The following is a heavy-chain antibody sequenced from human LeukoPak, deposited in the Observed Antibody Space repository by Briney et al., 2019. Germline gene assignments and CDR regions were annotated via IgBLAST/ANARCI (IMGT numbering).Heavy chain of an antibody. J-gene: IGHJ4*02. Sequence: GGSLRLSCAASGFTFSSYAMSWVCQAPGKGLEWVSAISGSGGSTYYADSVKGRFTISRDNSKNTLYLQMNSLRAEDTAVYYCAKVKDFWSGYLHRGYYFDYWGQGTLVTVSS. CDR1: GFTFSSYA. CDR2: ISGSGGST. CDR3: AKVKDFWSGYLHRGYYFDY. D-gene: IGHD3-3*01. V-gene: IGHV3-23*01.